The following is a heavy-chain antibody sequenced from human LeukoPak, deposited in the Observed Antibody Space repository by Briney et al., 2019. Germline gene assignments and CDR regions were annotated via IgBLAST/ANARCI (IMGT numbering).Heavy chain of an antibody. CDR1: GFTVSTNY. CDR2: IYSGGST. V-gene: IGHV3-53*01. Sequence: GGSLRLSCAASGFTVSTNYMSWVRQAPGKGLEWVSVIYSGGSTYHADSVKGRFTISRDNSKSTLFLQMNNLRAEDTAVYYCASVAAAGTPFDSWGQGTLVTVSS. J-gene: IGHJ4*02. D-gene: IGHD6-13*01. CDR3: ASVAAAGTPFDS.